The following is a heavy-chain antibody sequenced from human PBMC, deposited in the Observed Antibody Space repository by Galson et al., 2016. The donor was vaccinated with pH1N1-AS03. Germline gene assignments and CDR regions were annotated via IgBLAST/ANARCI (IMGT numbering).Heavy chain of an antibody. V-gene: IGHV2-5*02. Sequence: PALVTPTQTLTLTRSFSGFSLSTGGVHVAWIRQPPGKALEWLALIFWDGETRYRPSLTSRLTITKDTSKNEVVLTMTNMDPVDTATYYCARSTHVNEGLDFWGQGTLVTVSS. CDR1: GFSLSTGGVH. CDR2: IFWDGET. J-gene: IGHJ4*02. D-gene: IGHD2-8*01. CDR3: ARSTHVNEGLDF.